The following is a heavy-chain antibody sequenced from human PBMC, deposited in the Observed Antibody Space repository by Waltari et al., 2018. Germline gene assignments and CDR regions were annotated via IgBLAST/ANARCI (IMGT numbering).Heavy chain of an antibody. Sequence: QVQLQESGPGLVKPSETLSLTCTVSGGSISSYYWRWIRQPPGKGLEWIGYIYYSGSTNYNPSLKSRVTISVDTSKNQFSLKLSSVTAADTAVYYCASRYDFWSGYQYWGQGTLVTVSS. D-gene: IGHD3-3*01. V-gene: IGHV4-59*08. CDR3: ASRYDFWSGYQY. J-gene: IGHJ4*02. CDR1: GGSISSYY. CDR2: IYYSGST.